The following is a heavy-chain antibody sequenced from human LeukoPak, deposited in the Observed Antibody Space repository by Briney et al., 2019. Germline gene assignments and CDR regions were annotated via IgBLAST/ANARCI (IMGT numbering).Heavy chain of an antibody. CDR1: GYTFTGYI. CDR3: ARRRPRLVINDVLHI. Sequence: ASVKVSCRASGYTFTGYIIHWVRQAPGQGLGWMGWINPNNGDTSYAQKFQGRLTMTRDTSISTAYMELSRLRSDDTALYYCARRRPRLVINDVLHIWGQGTMVTVSS. V-gene: IGHV1-2*02. D-gene: IGHD2-21*01. CDR2: INPNNGDT. J-gene: IGHJ3*02.